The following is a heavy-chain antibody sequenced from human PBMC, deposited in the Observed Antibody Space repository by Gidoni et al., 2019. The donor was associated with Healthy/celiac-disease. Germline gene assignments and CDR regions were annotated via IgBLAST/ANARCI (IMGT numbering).Heavy chain of an antibody. V-gene: IGHV4-31*03. CDR1: GGSISSGGYY. CDR2: IYYSGST. CDR3: ARDRGDYYDSSGYYFQH. J-gene: IGHJ1*01. Sequence: QVQLQESGPGLVKPSQTLSLTCTVSGGSISSGGYYWSWIRQHPGKGLEWIGYIYYSGSTYYNPSLKSRVTISVDTSKNQFSLKLSAVTAADTAVYYCARDRGDYYDSSGYYFQHWGQGTLVTVSS. D-gene: IGHD3-22*01.